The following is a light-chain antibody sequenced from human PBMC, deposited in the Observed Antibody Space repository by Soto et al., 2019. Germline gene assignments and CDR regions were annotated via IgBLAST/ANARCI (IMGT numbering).Light chain of an antibody. J-gene: IGLJ2*01. CDR3: SSYTSSSTLYVV. CDR1: SSDDGGYNY. CDR2: DVS. Sequence: QSALTQPASVSGSPGQSITISCTGNSSDDGGYNYVSWYQQHPGKAPKLMIYDVSNRPSGVSNRFSGSKSGNTASLTISGLQAEDEADYYCSSYTSSSTLYVVFGGGAKLTVL. V-gene: IGLV2-14*01.